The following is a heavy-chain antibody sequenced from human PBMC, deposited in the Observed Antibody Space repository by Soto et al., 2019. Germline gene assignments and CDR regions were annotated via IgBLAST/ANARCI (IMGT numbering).Heavy chain of an antibody. CDR2: IYYSGST. J-gene: IGHJ4*02. D-gene: IGHD5-12*01. Sequence: PSETLSLTCTVSGGSISSFYWSWIRQPPGKGLEWIGYIYYSGSTNYNPSLKSRATISVDTSKNQFSLKLSSVTAADTAVYYCASNRGYSGYDLFDYWGQGTLVTVSS. V-gene: IGHV4-59*08. CDR1: GGSISSFY. CDR3: ASNRGYSGYDLFDY.